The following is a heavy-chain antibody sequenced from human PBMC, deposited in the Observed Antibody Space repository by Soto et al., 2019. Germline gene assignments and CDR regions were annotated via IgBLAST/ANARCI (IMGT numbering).Heavy chain of an antibody. CDR2: ISANNGNT. Sequence: QVQLVQSGAEVKKPGASVKVSCKASGYTFTSYHITWVRQAPGQGLEWMGWISANNGNTNYAQKPXGRSTMTTDTSPSTAYMELETLRAAATAVDDSARYSPHPREWGQGTLVTVSS. CDR3: ARYSPHPRE. V-gene: IGHV1-18*01. D-gene: IGHD2-21*01. CDR1: GYTFTSYH. J-gene: IGHJ4*02.